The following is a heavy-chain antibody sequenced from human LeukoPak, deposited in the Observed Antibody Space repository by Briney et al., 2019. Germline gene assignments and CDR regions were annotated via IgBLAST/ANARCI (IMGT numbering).Heavy chain of an antibody. Sequence: SVKVSCKASGGTFSSYAISWVRQAPGQGLEWMGGIIPIFGTANYAQKFQGRVTITTGESTSTAYMELSSLRSEDTAVYYCARGSGIAVAGTEDYYMDVWGKGTTVTVSS. J-gene: IGHJ6*03. CDR2: IIPIFGTA. V-gene: IGHV1-69*05. D-gene: IGHD6-19*01. CDR1: GGTFSSYA. CDR3: ARGSGIAVAGTEDYYMDV.